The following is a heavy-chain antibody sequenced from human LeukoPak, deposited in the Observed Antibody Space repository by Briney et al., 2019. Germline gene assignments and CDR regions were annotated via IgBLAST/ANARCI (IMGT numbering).Heavy chain of an antibody. CDR3: AREGSLVRDAFDI. D-gene: IGHD3-3*02. Sequence: SVKVSCKASGGTFSSYGISWVRQAPGQGLEWMRGIIPIFDTTNYAQKFQGRVTITADESTNTAYMELSSLRSEDTAVYYCAREGSLVRDAFDIWGQGTMVTVSS. CDR2: IIPIFDTT. J-gene: IGHJ3*02. CDR1: GGTFSSYG. V-gene: IGHV1-69*01.